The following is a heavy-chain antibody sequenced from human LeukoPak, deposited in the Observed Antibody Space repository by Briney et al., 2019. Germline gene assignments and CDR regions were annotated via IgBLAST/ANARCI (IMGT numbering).Heavy chain of an antibody. D-gene: IGHD7-27*01. V-gene: IGHV4-39*01. Sequence: SETLSLTCTVSGGSISSTTYYWGWIRQPPGKGLEWIGSMYYSGITYSNPSPKSRLTISVDTSKNQFSLKLSSVTAADTAVYYCASAWGSRHFDYWGQGSLVTVSS. J-gene: IGHJ4*02. CDR2: MYYSGIT. CDR3: ASAWGSRHFDY. CDR1: GGSISSTTYY.